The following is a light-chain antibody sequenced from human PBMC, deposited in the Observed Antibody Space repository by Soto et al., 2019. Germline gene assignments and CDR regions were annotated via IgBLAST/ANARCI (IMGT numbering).Light chain of an antibody. Sequence: QSALIQPPSVSGSPGQSVTISCTGTSSDVGTYDYVSWYQQHPGTVPKPPKPMIYNVNTQPSGVPDRFSGSKSGNTASMIISGLQAEDEADYYCAAWDDSLNVPYVFGTGTKVTVL. CDR3: AAWDDSLNVPYV. CDR1: SSDVGTYDY. CDR2: NVN. V-gene: IGLV2-18*01. J-gene: IGLJ1*01.